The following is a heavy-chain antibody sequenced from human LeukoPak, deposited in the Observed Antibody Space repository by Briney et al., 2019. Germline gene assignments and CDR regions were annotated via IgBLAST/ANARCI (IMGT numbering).Heavy chain of an antibody. CDR1: GGYIISRSHY. D-gene: IGHD1-1*01. CDR3: ARHHAEILVPND. V-gene: IGHV4-39*01. Sequence: PSETLSLTCTVSGGYIISRSHYWVWIRQPPGKGLEWIGSVYYSGNTYYNPSLKTRATISIDTPTSKNQSSLTLSSVTAADTAVYNCARHHAEILVPNDWGQGTLVTVSS. CDR2: VYYSGNT. J-gene: IGHJ4*02.